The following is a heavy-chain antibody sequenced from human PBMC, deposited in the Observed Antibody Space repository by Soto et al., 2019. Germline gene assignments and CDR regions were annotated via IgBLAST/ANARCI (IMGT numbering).Heavy chain of an antibody. D-gene: IGHD3-3*01. V-gene: IGHV1-46*03. Sequence: ASVKVSCKASGYTFTSYYMHWVRQAPGQGLEWMGIINPSGGSTSYAQKFQGRVTMTRDTSTSTVYMELSSLRSEDTAVYYCARQRDYDFWSGYYTFDYWGQGTLVTVSS. CDR2: INPSGGST. CDR1: GYTFTSYY. CDR3: ARQRDYDFWSGYYTFDY. J-gene: IGHJ4*02.